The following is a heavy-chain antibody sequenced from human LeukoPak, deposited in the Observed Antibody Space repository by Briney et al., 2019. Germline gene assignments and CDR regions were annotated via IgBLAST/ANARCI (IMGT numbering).Heavy chain of an antibody. CDR1: GYTFTSYG. V-gene: IGHV1-18*01. CDR3: ARDHLRGPASPDLLWFGELYYYGMDV. D-gene: IGHD3-10*01. CDR2: ISAYNGNT. Sequence: ASVKVSCKASGYTFTSYGISWVRQAPGQGLEWMGWISAYNGNTNYAQKLQGRVTMTTDTSTSTAYMELRSLRSDDTAVYYCARDHLRGPASPDLLWFGELYYYGMDVWGRGALVTVSS. J-gene: IGHJ6*02.